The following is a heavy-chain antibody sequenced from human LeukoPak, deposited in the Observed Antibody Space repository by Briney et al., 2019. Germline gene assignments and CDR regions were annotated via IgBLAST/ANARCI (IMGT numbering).Heavy chain of an antibody. Sequence: GGSLRLSCAASGFTFSSYSMNWVRQAPGKGLEWVSSISSSSSYIYYADSVKGRFTISRDNAKNSLYLQMNSLRAEDTAVYYCARDASVSEWIFDYWGQGTLVTVSS. J-gene: IGHJ4*02. V-gene: IGHV3-21*01. CDR2: ISSSSSYI. D-gene: IGHD3-3*01. CDR1: GFTFSSYS. CDR3: ARDASVSEWIFDY.